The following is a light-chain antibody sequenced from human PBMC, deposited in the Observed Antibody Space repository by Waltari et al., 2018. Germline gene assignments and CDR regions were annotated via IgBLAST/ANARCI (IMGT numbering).Light chain of an antibody. J-gene: IGLJ2*01. V-gene: IGLV1-40*01. CDR3: QSYDNNLGAV. CDR2: GNS. Sequence: QSVLTQPPSVSGAPGQRVTISCTGSSSDIGAGYDVHWYQQLPGTAPKLLTYGNSNRPSGVPDRFAGAKSGTSASLAITGLQAEDEADYYCQSYDNNLGAVFGGGTRLTVL. CDR1: SSDIGAGYD.